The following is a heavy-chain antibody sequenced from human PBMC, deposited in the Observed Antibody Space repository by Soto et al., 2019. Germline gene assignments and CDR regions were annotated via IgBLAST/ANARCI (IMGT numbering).Heavy chain of an antibody. CDR3: ARGGLRFLGWLAYGMDV. CDR2: ISYDGSNK. J-gene: IGHJ6*02. CDR1: GFTFSSYA. Sequence: QVQLVESGGGVVQPGRSLRLSCAASGFTFSSYAMHWVRQAPGKGLEWVAVISYDGSNKYYADSVKGRFTISRDNSKNTRYLQMNSLRAEDTAVYYCARGGLRFLGWLAYGMDVWGQGTTVTVSS. V-gene: IGHV3-30-3*01. D-gene: IGHD3-3*01.